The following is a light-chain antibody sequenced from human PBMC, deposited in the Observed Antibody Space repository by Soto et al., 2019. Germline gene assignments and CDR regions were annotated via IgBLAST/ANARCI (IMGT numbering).Light chain of an antibody. CDR2: DVS. CDR1: SSDVGTYNY. V-gene: IGLV2-14*01. Sequence: QSALTQPASVSGSPGQSITISCTGTSSDVGTYNYVSWYQHRPGKAPKLMIYDVSYRPSGVSNRFSGSKSANTASLNISGVQAEDQADYYCSSYTTSNTQVFGGGTKLTVL. CDR3: SSYTTSNTQV. J-gene: IGLJ3*02.